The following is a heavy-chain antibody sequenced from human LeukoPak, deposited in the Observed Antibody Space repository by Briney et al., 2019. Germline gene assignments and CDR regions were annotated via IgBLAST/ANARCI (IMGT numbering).Heavy chain of an antibody. CDR3: ARYRDYYGSGSYFY. CDR2: IYTSGST. D-gene: IGHD3-10*01. CDR1: GGSISSGSYY. V-gene: IGHV4-61*02. Sequence: SETLSLTCTVSGGSISSGSYYWSWIRQPAGKGLEWIGRIYTSGSTNYNPSLKSRVTISVDTSKNQFSLKLSSVTAADTAVYYCARYRDYYGSGSYFYWGQGTLVTVSS. J-gene: IGHJ4*02.